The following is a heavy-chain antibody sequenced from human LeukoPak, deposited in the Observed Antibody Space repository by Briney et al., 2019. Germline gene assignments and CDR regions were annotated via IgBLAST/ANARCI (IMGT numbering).Heavy chain of an antibody. J-gene: IGHJ4*02. CDR2: INPNSGGT. CDR1: EYTFTGYY. V-gene: IGHV1-2*06. D-gene: IGHD3-22*01. CDR3: ARSTLSRNYYDSSGYYYDLNY. Sequence: ASVKVSCKASEYTFTGYYMHWVRQAPGQGLEWMGRINPNSGGTNYAQKFQGRVTMTRDTSISTAYMELSRLRSDDTAVYYCARSTLSRNYYDSSGYYYDLNYWGQGTLVTVSS.